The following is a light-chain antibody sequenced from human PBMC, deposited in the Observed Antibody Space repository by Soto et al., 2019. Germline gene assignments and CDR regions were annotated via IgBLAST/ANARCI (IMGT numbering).Light chain of an antibody. CDR1: QSVSSY. V-gene: IGKV3-11*01. J-gene: IGKJ5*01. CDR2: DAS. Sequence: EIVLTQSPATLSLSPGERATLSCRASQSVSSYLAWYQQKPGQAPRLLIYDASNRATGIPARFSGSGSGTDVTLTISSLEPEAFAVYYCQQRSNWPLTFGQGTRLEMK. CDR3: QQRSNWPLT.